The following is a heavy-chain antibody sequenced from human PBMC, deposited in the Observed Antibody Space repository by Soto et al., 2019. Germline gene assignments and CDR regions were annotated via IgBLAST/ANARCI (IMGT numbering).Heavy chain of an antibody. CDR3: ARVVEHTGYYSYMDV. CDR1: GFTFSSYS. CDR2: ISSSSSYI. V-gene: IGHV3-21*01. J-gene: IGHJ6*03. Sequence: GGSLRLSCAASGFTFSSYSMNWVRQAPGKGLEWVSSISSSSSYIYYADSVKGRFTISRDNAKNSLYLQMNSLRAEDTAVYYCARVVEHTGYYSYMDVWGKGTTVTVSS. D-gene: IGHD3-10*01.